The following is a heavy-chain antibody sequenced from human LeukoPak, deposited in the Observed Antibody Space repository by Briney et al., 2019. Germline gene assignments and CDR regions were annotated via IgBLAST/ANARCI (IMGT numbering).Heavy chain of an antibody. CDR2: ISGSGGGT. CDR1: GFTFSSYA. D-gene: IGHD2-15*01. Sequence: PGGSLRLSCAASGFTFSSYAMSWVRQAPGKGLEWVSAISGSGGGTYYADSVKGRFTISRDNSKNTLYLQMNSLRAEDTAVYYCAKEGYCSGGSCVAAFDIWGQGTMVTVSS. J-gene: IGHJ3*02. V-gene: IGHV3-23*01. CDR3: AKEGYCSGGSCVAAFDI.